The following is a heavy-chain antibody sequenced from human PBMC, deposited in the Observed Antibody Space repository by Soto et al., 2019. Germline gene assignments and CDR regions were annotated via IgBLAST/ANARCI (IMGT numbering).Heavy chain of an antibody. CDR2: IDWDDDK. V-gene: IGHV2-70*01. Sequence: SGPTLVNPTHTLTLTCTFSGFSLSTSGMCVSWIRQPPGKALEWLALIDWDDDKYYSTSLKTRLTISKDTSKNQVVLTMTNMDPVDTATYYCARTHLLQEGDYYGMDVWGQGTTVTVSS. CDR1: GFSLSTSGMC. D-gene: IGHD4-4*01. CDR3: ARTHLLQEGDYYGMDV. J-gene: IGHJ6*02.